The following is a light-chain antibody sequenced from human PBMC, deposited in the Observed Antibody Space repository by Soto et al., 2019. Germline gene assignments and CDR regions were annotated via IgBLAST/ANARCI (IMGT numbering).Light chain of an antibody. V-gene: IGKV3-15*01. Sequence: EIVMTQSPATLSVSPGERATLSCRASQSIRITLAWYQQKPGQAPRLLIYGASTRATDIPARFSGSGSGTEFTLTISGLQSEDFAVSYCQQYNNWPRTFGGGTKVEI. CDR3: QQYNNWPRT. CDR1: QSIRIT. J-gene: IGKJ4*01. CDR2: GAS.